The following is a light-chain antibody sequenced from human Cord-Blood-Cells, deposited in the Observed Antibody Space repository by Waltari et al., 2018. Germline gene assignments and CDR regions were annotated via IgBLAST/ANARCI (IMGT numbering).Light chain of an antibody. CDR2: GAS. J-gene: IGKJ2*01. Sequence: EIVLTQSPGTLSLSPGERATLSCRASQSVSSSYLAWYQQKPGQAPRLLSYGASSRATGSPDRFSGSGSGTDFTLTISRLEPEDFAVYYCQQYGSSPPVTCGQGTKLEIK. V-gene: IGKV3-20*01. CDR3: QQYGSSPPVT. CDR1: QSVSSSY.